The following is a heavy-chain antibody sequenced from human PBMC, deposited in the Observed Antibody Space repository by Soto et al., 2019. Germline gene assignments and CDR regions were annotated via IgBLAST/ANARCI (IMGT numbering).Heavy chain of an antibody. J-gene: IGHJ6*02. Sequence: SVKVSCKASGGTFSSYAISWVRQAPGQGLEWMGGIIPIFGTANYAQKFQGRVTITADESTSTAYMELSSLRSEDTAVYYCARSGAYLYYYYGMDVWGQGTTVTVSS. D-gene: IGHD7-27*01. V-gene: IGHV1-69*13. CDR3: ARSGAYLYYYYGMDV. CDR2: IIPIFGTA. CDR1: GGTFSSYA.